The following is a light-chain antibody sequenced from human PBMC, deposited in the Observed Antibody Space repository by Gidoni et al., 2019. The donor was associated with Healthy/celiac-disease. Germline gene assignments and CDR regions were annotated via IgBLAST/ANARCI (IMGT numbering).Light chain of an antibody. CDR3: QQYYSYPRT. CDR1: QGISSY. J-gene: IGKJ1*01. Sequence: AIRMTKSPSSLSPSTGDIVTISCRASQGISSYLAWYQPKPVKAPKLLIYAASTLQSGVPSRFSGSGSWTDFTLTISCLQSEDFATYYCQQYYSYPRTFGQXTKVEIK. CDR2: AAS. V-gene: IGKV1-8*01.